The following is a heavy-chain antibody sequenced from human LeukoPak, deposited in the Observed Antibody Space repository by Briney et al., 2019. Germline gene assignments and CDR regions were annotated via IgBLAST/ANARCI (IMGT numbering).Heavy chain of an antibody. CDR2: INPNSGGT. Sequence: GASVKVSCKASGYTFTGYYMHWVRQAPGQGLEWMGWINPNSGGTNYAQKLQGRVTMTRDTSISTAYMELSRLRSDDPAVYFCGAPQYDIWTGYHPGAFDIWGQETMVTVPT. D-gene: IGHD3-9*01. V-gene: IGHV1-2*02. CDR3: GAPQYDIWTGYHPGAFDI. CDR1: GYTFTGYY. J-gene: IGHJ3*02.